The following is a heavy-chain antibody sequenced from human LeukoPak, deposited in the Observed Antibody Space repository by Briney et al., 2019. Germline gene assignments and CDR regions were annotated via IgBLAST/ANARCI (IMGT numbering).Heavy chain of an antibody. CDR3: ARALMVNWFDP. Sequence: SVKVSCKASGGTFSNYAISWVRQAPGQGLEWMGGIIPIFGTANYAQKFRGRVTITADKSTRTAYMELSSVTAADTAVYYCARALMVNWFDPWGQGTLVTVSS. CDR1: GGTFSNYA. V-gene: IGHV1-69*06. J-gene: IGHJ5*02. CDR2: IIPIFGTA. D-gene: IGHD4/OR15-4a*01.